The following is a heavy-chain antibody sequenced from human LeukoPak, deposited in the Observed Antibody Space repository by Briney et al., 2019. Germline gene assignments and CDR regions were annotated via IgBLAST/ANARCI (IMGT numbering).Heavy chain of an antibody. CDR3: TRAVAGHPD. J-gene: IGHJ4*02. V-gene: IGHV4-34*01. D-gene: IGHD6-19*01. CDR2: INHSGYT. Sequence: SETLSLTCAVSGVPFSNYYWSWVRQSPSQGLEWIGEINHSGYTNYNPSLKSRVTMSIDTSKNQFSLKLTSVTAAEAGVYYCTRAVAGHPDWGQGTLVTVST. CDR1: GVPFSNYY.